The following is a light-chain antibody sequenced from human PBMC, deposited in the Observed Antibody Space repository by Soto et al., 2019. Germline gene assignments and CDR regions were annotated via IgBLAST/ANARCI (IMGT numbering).Light chain of an antibody. CDR1: NIDVGGYNY. V-gene: IGLV2-11*01. CDR2: DVN. J-gene: IGLJ1*01. CDR3: CSYGGSFYV. Sequence: SSLTQPHSVSGSPGQSVALSCSGNNIDVGGYNYVSWYQQHPGKAPKLIIFDVNKRPSGVPDRFSGSKSGSTASLTISGLQAEDEADYYCCSYGGSFYVVGTGTKVTVL.